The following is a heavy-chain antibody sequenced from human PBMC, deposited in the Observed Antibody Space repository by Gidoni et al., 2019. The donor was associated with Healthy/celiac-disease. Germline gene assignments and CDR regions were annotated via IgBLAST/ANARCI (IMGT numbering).Heavy chain of an antibody. CDR1: GFTFSSYA. D-gene: IGHD3-10*01. Sequence: QVQLVESGGGVVQPGRSLRLSCAASGFTFSSYAMHWVRQAPGKGLEWVAVISYDGSNKYYADSVKGRFTISRDNSKNTLYLQMNSLRAEDTAVYYCARVWITMVRGVIDYWGQGTLVTVSS. CDR3: ARVWITMVRGVIDY. J-gene: IGHJ4*02. CDR2: ISYDGSNK. V-gene: IGHV3-30*04.